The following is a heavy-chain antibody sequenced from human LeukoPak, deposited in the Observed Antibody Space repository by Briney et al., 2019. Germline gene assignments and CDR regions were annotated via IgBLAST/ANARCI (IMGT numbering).Heavy chain of an antibody. V-gene: IGHV3-30-3*01. CDR1: GFTFSSYA. CDR3: ANFDYYGSDSFDY. D-gene: IGHD3-10*01. J-gene: IGHJ4*02. CDR2: ISYDGSNK. Sequence: PGGSLRLSCAASGFTFSSYAMHWVRQAPGKGLEWVAVISYDGSNKYYADSVKGRFTISRDNSRNTLYLQMNSLRAEDTAVYYCANFDYYGSDSFDYWGQGTLVTVSS.